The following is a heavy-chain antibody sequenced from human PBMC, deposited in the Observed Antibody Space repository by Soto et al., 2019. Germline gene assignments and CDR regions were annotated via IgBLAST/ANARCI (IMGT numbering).Heavy chain of an antibody. V-gene: IGHV1-18*01. CDR2: ISAYNGNT. CDR1: GYTFTSYG. Sequence: ASVKVSRKASGYTFTSYGISWVRQAPGQGLEWMGWISAYNGNTNYAQKLQGRATMTTDTSTSTAYMELRSLRSDDTAVYYCARRINIHGYCSGGSCFAFDYWGQGTLVTVSS. D-gene: IGHD2-15*01. CDR3: ARRINIHGYCSGGSCFAFDY. J-gene: IGHJ4*02.